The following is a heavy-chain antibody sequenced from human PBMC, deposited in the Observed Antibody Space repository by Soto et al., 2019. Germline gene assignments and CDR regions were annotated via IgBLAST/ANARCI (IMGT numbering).Heavy chain of an antibody. CDR2: INHSGIT. J-gene: IGHJ4*02. V-gene: IGHV4-34*01. D-gene: IGHD3-10*01. CDR3: ARDGFSYGSFDY. Sequence: QVQQQQWGAGLLKPSETLSLTCGVYDGSSSGYYWSWIRQSPGKGLEWIGEINHSGITNYNPSLKSRVTISADTSKNQFSLMLNSVTSADTAVYFCARDGFSYGSFDYWGQGTLVTVSS. CDR1: DGSSSGYY.